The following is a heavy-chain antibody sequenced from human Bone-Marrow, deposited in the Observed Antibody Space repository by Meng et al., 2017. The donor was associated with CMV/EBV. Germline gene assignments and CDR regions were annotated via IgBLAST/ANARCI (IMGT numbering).Heavy chain of an antibody. J-gene: IGHJ4*02. CDR2: IRYDGSNK. V-gene: IGHV3-30*02. CDR3: ARGSSGPLDY. CDR1: GFTFSSYG. Sequence: GESLKISCAASGFTFSSYGMHWVRQAPGKGLEWVAFIRYDGSNKYYADSVKGRFTISRDNSKNTLYLQMNCLRAEDTAVYYCARGSSGPLDYWGQGTLVTVSS. D-gene: IGHD6-19*01.